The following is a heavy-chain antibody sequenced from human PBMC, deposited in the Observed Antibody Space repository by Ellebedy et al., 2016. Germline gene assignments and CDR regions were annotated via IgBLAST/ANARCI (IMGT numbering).Heavy chain of an antibody. V-gene: IGHV3-30*18. CDR3: SKGPRFEDWFEP. CDR2: ISFDGKTK. CDR1: GFNFDVYG. Sequence: PGGSLRLSCTASGFNFDVYGMHWVRQAPAKGLEWVALISFDGKTKYYADSVRGRFTISRDNSKKTLYLEMHSLRGADTAIYYCSKGPRFEDWFEPWGQGTLVTVS. J-gene: IGHJ5*02.